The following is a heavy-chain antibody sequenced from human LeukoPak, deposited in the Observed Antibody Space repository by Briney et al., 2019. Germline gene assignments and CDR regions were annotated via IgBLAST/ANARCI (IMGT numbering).Heavy chain of an antibody. V-gene: IGHV1-18*01. D-gene: IGHD2-21*01. Sequence: GASVKVSCKASGYTFTSYGISWVRQAPGQGLEWMGWISAYNGNTNYAQKLQGRVTISADESTSTGYMELSSLRSEDTAVYYCARDHHDQQSVVVIAIYQFDYWGQGTLVTVSS. CDR3: ARDHHDQQSVVVIAIYQFDY. CDR1: GYTFTSYG. J-gene: IGHJ4*02. CDR2: ISAYNGNT.